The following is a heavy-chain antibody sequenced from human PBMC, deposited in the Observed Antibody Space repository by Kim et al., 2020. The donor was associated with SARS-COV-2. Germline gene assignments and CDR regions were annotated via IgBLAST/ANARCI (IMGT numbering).Heavy chain of an antibody. CDR3: GRDVVLFAAAGTEDY. J-gene: IGHJ4*02. Sequence: GGSLRLSCAASGFTFSSYGMHWVRQAPGKGLEWVAVIWYDGSNKYYADSVKGRFTISRDNSSNTLYLQMNSLRAEDTAVYYCGRDVVLFAAAGTEDYWGQGTLVTVSS. CDR1: GFTFSSYG. D-gene: IGHD6-13*01. V-gene: IGHV3-33*01. CDR2: IWYDGSNK.